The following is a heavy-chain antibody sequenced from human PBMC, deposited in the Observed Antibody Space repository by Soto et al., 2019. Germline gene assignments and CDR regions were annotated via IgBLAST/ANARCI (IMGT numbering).Heavy chain of an antibody. D-gene: IGHD3-22*01. V-gene: IGHV3-7*04. CDR3: VRAYYYDRSDYKSDAFDI. J-gene: IGHJ3*02. CDR1: GFTFDDYA. Sequence: GSLRLSCAASGFTFDDYAMHWVRQAPGKGLEWVAKIKQDGSEKYYVDSVKGRFTISRDNVEKSLYLQMGSLRAEDTAVYYCVRAYYYDRSDYKSDAFDIWGQGTMVTVSS. CDR2: IKQDGSEK.